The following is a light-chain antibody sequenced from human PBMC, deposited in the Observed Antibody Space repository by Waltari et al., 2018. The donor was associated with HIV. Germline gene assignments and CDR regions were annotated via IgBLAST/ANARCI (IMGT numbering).Light chain of an antibody. V-gene: IGLV3-21*02. CDR1: TTETKG. CDR2: DDS. CDR3: QVWDSSSDHLV. Sequence: SSVLTQPTPVSAAPGQTATIICGGETTETKGAHWYQQKPGQAPVLVVNDDSDRPAGISERFSGSKSGDTATLTVSSVEAGDEADYYCQVWDSSSDHLVFGGGTKLTVL. J-gene: IGLJ3*02.